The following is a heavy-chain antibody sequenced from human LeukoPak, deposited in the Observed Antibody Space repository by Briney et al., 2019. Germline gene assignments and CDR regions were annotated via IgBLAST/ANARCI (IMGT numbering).Heavy chain of an antibody. CDR1: GGSISSSSYY. Sequence: PSETLCLTCTVSGGSISSSSYYWGWIRQPPGKGLEWIGSIYYSGSTYYNPSLKSRVTISVDTSKNQFSLKLSSVTAADTAVYYCARVCVERRWLQLGYFDYWGQGTLVTVSS. D-gene: IGHD5-24*01. CDR2: IYYSGST. V-gene: IGHV4-39*07. CDR3: ARVCVERRWLQLGYFDY. J-gene: IGHJ4*02.